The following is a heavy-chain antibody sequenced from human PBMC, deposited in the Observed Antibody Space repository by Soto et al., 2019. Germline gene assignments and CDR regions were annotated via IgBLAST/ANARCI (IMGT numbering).Heavy chain of an antibody. CDR3: ARTRRLIVVVVAATLSDAFDI. CDR1: GYTFTSYD. D-gene: IGHD2-15*01. Sequence: ASVKVSCKASGYTFTSYDINWVRQATGQGLEWMGLISAYNGNTNYAQKFQGRVTMTTDTSTSTAYMELRSLRSDDTAVYYCARTRRLIVVVVAATLSDAFDIWGQGTMVTVSS. J-gene: IGHJ3*02. V-gene: IGHV1-18*01. CDR2: ISAYNGNT.